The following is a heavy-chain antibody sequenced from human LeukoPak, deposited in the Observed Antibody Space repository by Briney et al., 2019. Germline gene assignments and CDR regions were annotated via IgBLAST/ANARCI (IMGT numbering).Heavy chain of an antibody. CDR3: AKSVESAVTTNPYFDF. CDR1: GFTFSDYA. Sequence: GGSLRLSCAASGFTFSDYAMSWVRQALGKGLKWVSVISGSGSSTYNADSVKGRFTISRDNSKNILYLQMNSLRAEDTAVYYCAKSVESAVTTNPYFDFWGQGALVTVSS. CDR2: ISGSGSST. J-gene: IGHJ4*02. V-gene: IGHV3-23*01. D-gene: IGHD4-17*01.